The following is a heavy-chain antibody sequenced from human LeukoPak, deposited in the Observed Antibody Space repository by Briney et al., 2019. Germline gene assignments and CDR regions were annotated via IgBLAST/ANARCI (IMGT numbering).Heavy chain of an antibody. CDR2: IKSKTDGGTT. Sequence: GGSLRLSCAASGFTFSDHYMDWVRQAPGKGLEWVGRIKSKTDGGTTDYAAPVKGRFTISRDDSKNTLYLQMNSLKTADTAVYYCTTERRITTTGTFDYWGQGTLVTVSS. J-gene: IGHJ4*02. CDR1: GFTFSDHY. V-gene: IGHV3-15*01. CDR3: TTERRITTTGTFDY. D-gene: IGHD6-13*01.